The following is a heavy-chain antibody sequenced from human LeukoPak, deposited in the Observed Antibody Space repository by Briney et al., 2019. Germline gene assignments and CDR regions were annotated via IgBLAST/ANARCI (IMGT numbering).Heavy chain of an antibody. D-gene: IGHD6-19*01. CDR1: GYTFTGYY. Sequence: ASVKVSCKASGYTFTGYYMHWVRQAPGQGLAWMGWINTDTGDRDSAQKFHGRVTMTRDTSIRTVYMELSSLGPDDTAFYYCAREGWDQRDTAAFDHWGQGTLVTVSS. CDR2: INTDTGDR. J-gene: IGHJ4*02. CDR3: AREGWDQRDTAAFDH. V-gene: IGHV1-2*02.